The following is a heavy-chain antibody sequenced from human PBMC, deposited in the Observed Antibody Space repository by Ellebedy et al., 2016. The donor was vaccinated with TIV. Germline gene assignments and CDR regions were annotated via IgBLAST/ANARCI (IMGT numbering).Heavy chain of an antibody. CDR2: INPNSGGT. D-gene: IGHD5/OR15-5a*01. V-gene: IGHV1-2*02. CDR1: GYTFTASY. J-gene: IGHJ5*02. CDR3: ARDLSVNWFDP. Sequence: AASVTVSCKASGYTFTASYLHWVRQAPGQGLEWMGWINPNSGGTTYAQSFQGRLTMTRDTSINTAYMELRRLRSDDTAVYYCARDLSVNWFDPWGQGTLVTVSS.